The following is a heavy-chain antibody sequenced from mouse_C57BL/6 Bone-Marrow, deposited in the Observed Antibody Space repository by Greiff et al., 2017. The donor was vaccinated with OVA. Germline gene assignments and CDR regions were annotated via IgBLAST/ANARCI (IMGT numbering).Heavy chain of an antibody. J-gene: IGHJ4*01. D-gene: IGHD2-2*01. Sequence: VQVVESDAELVKPGASVKISCTVSGYTFTDYTIHWMKQRPEQGLEWIGYIYPRDGSTKYNETFKGKATLTADKSTSTAYMQLNRLTSEDSEVYFCARGYYYAMDYWGQGTSVTVSS. CDR1: GYTFTDYT. CDR2: IYPRDGST. V-gene: IGHV1-78*01. CDR3: ARGYYYAMDY.